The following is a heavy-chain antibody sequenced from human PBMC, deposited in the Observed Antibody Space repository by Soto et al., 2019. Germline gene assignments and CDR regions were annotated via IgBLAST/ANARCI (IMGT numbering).Heavy chain of an antibody. Sequence: SETLSLTCTVSGGSISSYYWSWIRQPPGKGLEWIGYIYYSGSTNYNPSLKSRVTISVDTSKNQFSLKLSSVTAADTAVYYCASGTGHYYGMDVWGQGTTVTVSS. CDR3: ASGTGHYYGMDV. J-gene: IGHJ6*02. V-gene: IGHV4-59*01. D-gene: IGHD1-1*01. CDR2: IYYSGST. CDR1: GGSISSYY.